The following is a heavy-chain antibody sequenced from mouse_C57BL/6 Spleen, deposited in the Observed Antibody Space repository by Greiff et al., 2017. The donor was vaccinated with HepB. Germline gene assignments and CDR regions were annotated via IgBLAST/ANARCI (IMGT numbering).Heavy chain of an antibody. CDR3: ARWSYYSNLDYAMDY. J-gene: IGHJ4*01. Sequence: VQLQQSGAELVKPGASVKISCKASGYAFSSYWMNWVKQRPGKGLEWIGQIYPGDGDTNYNGKFKGKATLTADKSSSTAYMQLSSLTSEDSAVYFCARWSYYSNLDYAMDYWGQGTSVTVSS. D-gene: IGHD2-5*01. V-gene: IGHV1-80*01. CDR2: IYPGDGDT. CDR1: GYAFSSYW.